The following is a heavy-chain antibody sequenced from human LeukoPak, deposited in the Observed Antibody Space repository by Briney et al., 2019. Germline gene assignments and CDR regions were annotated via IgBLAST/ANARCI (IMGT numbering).Heavy chain of an antibody. CDR3: AHGRYSSSWLPHDAFDI. CDR1: GFSLSTSGVG. CDR2: IYWDDDK. J-gene: IGHJ3*02. D-gene: IGHD6-13*01. V-gene: IGHV2-5*02. Sequence: SGPTLVKPTQTLTLTCTFSGFSLSTSGVGVGWIRQPPGKALEWLALIYWDDDKRYSPSLKSRLTITKDTSKNQVVLTMTNMDPVDTATYYCAHGRYSSSWLPHDAFDIWGQGTMVTVSS.